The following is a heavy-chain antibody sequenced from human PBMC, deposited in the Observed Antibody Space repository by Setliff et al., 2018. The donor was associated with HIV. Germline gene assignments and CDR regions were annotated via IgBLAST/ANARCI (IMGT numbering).Heavy chain of an antibody. CDR1: GYTLTELS. J-gene: IGHJ4*02. CDR3: ARVEVIEVAGDFDN. Sequence: ASVKVSCKISGYTLTELSIHWVRQAPGKGLEWMANFDPEDGETFYAQKFQGRLTMTEDTSTDTAYMELSSLRSDDTAMYYCARVEVIEVAGDFDNWGQGTLVTVSS. D-gene: IGHD6-19*01. CDR2: FDPEDGET. V-gene: IGHV1-24*01.